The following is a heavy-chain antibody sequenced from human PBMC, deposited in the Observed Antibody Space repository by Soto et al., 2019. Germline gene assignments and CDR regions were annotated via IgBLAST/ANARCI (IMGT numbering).Heavy chain of an antibody. V-gene: IGHV1-69*06. D-gene: IGHD4-4*01. CDR2: VVPIVGTA. J-gene: IGHJ6*02. Sequence: SVKVSCKASGGTFSSYAISWVRQAPGQGVEWMGGVVPIVGTANYAEKFQGRVTITADKSTSTDYMEQSSLRSENTAVYYCARDQVDYSNYLSTYYSYGMDVWGQGTTVTVSS. CDR1: GGTFSSYA. CDR3: ARDQVDYSNYLSTYYSYGMDV.